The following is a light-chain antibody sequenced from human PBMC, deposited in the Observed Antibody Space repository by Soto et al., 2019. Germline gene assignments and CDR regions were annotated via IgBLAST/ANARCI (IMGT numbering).Light chain of an antibody. CDR2: GAS. J-gene: IGKJ1*01. CDR1: QSVNSN. V-gene: IGKV3-15*01. CDR3: QQYNNWPRT. Sequence: EVVMTQSPDTLSVSPGQRATLSCRASQSVNSNLAWYQQQLGQPPRLLIYGASTRATDIPPRFSGSGSGTDFTLTINRLQSEDFAIYYCQQYNNWPRTFGQGTKVEIK.